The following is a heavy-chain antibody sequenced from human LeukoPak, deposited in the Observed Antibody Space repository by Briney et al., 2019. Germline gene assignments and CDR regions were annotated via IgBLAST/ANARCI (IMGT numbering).Heavy chain of an antibody. CDR3: ARDYWNYFDY. CDR2: ISYDGSNK. J-gene: IGHJ4*02. D-gene: IGHD1-1*01. V-gene: IGHV3-30-3*01. CDR1: GFTFSSYA. Sequence: GGSLRLSCAASGFTFSSYAMHWVRQAPGKGLEWVAVISYDGSNKYYADSVKGRFTISRDNSKNTLYLQMNSLRAEDTAVYYCARDYWNYFDYWGQGTLVTVSS.